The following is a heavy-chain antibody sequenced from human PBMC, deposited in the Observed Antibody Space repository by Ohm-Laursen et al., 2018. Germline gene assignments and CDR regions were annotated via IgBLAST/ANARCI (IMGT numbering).Heavy chain of an antibody. D-gene: IGHD6-13*01. CDR3: ARDGGIAAAAPYYYYGMDV. V-gene: IGHV3-74*01. J-gene: IGHJ6*02. Sequence: SLRLSCAASGFTFSTYWMHWVRQLPGKGLVWVSRVNSDGSGTSYADSVKGRFTISRDNAKNSLYLQMNSLRAEDTAVYYCARDGGIAAAAPYYYYGMDVWGQGTTVTVSS. CDR1: GFTFSTYW. CDR2: VNSDGSGT.